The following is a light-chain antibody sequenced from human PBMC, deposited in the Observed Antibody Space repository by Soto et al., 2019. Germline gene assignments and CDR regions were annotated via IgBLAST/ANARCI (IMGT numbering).Light chain of an antibody. CDR2: EVS. J-gene: IGLJ3*02. CDR1: SSDVGGYKY. Sequence: QSALTQPASVSGSPGQSITISCTGTSSDVGGYKYVSWYQQHPDKAPKLIIFEVSNRPSGVPDRFSGSKSGTSASLAISGLRSEDEADYYCAAWDGSLSGRVFGGGTKLTVL. V-gene: IGLV2-14*01. CDR3: AAWDGSLSGRV.